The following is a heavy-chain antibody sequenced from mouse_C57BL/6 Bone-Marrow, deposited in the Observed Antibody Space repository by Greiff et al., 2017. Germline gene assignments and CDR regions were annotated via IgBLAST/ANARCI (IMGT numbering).Heavy chain of an antibody. CDR3: ARRWDYFDY. D-gene: IGHD1-1*02. CDR1: GYAFTNYL. V-gene: IGHV1-54*01. CDR2: INPGSGGT. J-gene: IGHJ2*01. Sequence: VQLQQSGAELVRPGTSVKVSCKASGYAFTNYLIEWVKQRPGQGLEWIGVINPGSGGTNYNEKFKSKATLTVDTSSSTAYMQLSSLTSEDSAVYYCARRWDYFDYWGQGTTLTVSA.